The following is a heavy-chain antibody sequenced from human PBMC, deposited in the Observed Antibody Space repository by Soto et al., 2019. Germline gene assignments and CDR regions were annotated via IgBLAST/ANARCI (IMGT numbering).Heavy chain of an antibody. CDR3: ARDPGRLDLLGYFDL. Sequence: EVQLVESGGGLVQPGGSLRLSCAASGFTFSSYSMNWVRQAPGKELEWVSYISSSSSTIYYADSVKGRFTISRDNAKNSLYLQMNSLRAEETAVYYCARDPGRLDLLGYFDLWGRGTLVTVSS. V-gene: IGHV3-48*01. J-gene: IGHJ2*01. CDR1: GFTFSSYS. CDR2: ISSSSSTI. D-gene: IGHD1-7*01.